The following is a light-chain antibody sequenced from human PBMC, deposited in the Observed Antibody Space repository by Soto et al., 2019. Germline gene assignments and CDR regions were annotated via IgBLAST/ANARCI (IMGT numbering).Light chain of an antibody. CDR3: QHYNSYSEA. Sequence: DIPMTQSPSTLSASVGDRVTITCRTSQSISGWLAWYQQKPGKAPKLLIYDASSLLSGVPSRFSGRGSGTEFTLTISSLQPDDFATYYCQHYNSYSEAFGQGTKVELK. J-gene: IGKJ1*01. V-gene: IGKV1-5*01. CDR2: DAS. CDR1: QSISGW.